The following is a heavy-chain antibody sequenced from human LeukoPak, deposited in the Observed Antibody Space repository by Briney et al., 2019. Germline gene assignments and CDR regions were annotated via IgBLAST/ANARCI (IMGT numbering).Heavy chain of an antibody. CDR1: GCSISSSSYY. D-gene: IGHD1-26*01. CDR3: ARATIVGATDLPYFDY. CDR2: IYYSGST. Sequence: SETLSLTCTVSGCSISSSSYYWGWIRQPPGKGLEWIGSIYYSGSTYYNPSLKSRVTISVDTSKNQFSLKLSSVTAADTAVYYCARATIVGATDLPYFDYWGEGTLVTVSS. J-gene: IGHJ4*02. V-gene: IGHV4-39*01.